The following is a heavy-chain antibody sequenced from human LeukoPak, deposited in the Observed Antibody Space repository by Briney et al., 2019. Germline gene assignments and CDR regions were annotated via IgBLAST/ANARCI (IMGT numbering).Heavy chain of an antibody. CDR3: ARVVVAATYYFDY. J-gene: IGHJ4*02. CDR1: GGSISSSSYY. CDR2: IYYSGST. V-gene: IGHV4-39*01. D-gene: IGHD2-15*01. Sequence: SETLSLTCTVSGGSISSSSYYWGWIRQPPGKGLEWIVSIYYSGSTYYNPSLKSRVTISVDTSKNQFSLKLSSVTAADTAVYYCARVVVAATYYFDYWGQGTLVTVSS.